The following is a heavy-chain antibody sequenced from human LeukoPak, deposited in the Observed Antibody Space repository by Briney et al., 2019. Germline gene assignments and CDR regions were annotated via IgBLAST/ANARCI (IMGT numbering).Heavy chain of an antibody. J-gene: IGHJ6*02. V-gene: IGHV3-7*01. D-gene: IGHD3/OR15-3a*01. Sequence: GGSLRLSCIASGFTINQDSMSWVRQALVKGLEWVASIRPDGSAVFYVDSVKGRFTFSRDNAKSSLDLQMNSLRAEDTAVYYCARFGLPYSIDLWGQGTMVTVSS. CDR2: IRPDGSAV. CDR3: ARFGLPYSIDL. CDR1: GFTINQDS.